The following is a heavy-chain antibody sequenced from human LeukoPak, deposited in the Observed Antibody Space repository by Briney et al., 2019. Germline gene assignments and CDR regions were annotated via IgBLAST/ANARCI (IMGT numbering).Heavy chain of an antibody. D-gene: IGHD6-13*01. V-gene: IGHV5-51*01. CDR1: GYSFTSYW. J-gene: IGHJ4*02. CDR2: IYPGDSDT. Sequence: GESLKISCEGSGYSFTSYWICWVRQMPGKGLEWMGIIYPGDSDTRYSPSFQGQVTISADKSISTAYQQWSSLKASDTAMYYCARVEQDSSSWYVYWGQGTLVTVSS. CDR3: ARVEQDSSSWYVY.